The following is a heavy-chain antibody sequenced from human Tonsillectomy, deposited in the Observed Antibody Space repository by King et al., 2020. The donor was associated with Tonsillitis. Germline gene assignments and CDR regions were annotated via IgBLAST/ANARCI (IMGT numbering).Heavy chain of an antibody. CDR2: ISAYNGNT. CDR3: ARAPGRGTYSGSYYAAFDY. Sequence: VQLVESGAEVKKPGASVKVSCKASGYTFTSYGISWVRQAPGQGLEWMGWISAYNGNTNYAQKLQGRVTMTTDTSTSTAYMELRSLRSDDTAVYYCARAPGRGTYSGSYYAAFDYWGQGTLVTVSS. D-gene: IGHD1-26*01. J-gene: IGHJ4*02. CDR1: GYTFTSYG. V-gene: IGHV1-18*01.